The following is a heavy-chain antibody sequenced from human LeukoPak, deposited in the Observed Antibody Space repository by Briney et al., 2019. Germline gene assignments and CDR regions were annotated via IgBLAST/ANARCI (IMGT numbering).Heavy chain of an antibody. D-gene: IGHD4-17*01. CDR3: GRDPNGDYIGAFDM. CDR1: GFTFSSYA. Sequence: GGSLRLSCAASGFTFSSYAMSWVRQAPGKGLEWVSAISGSGGSTYYADSVKGRFTISRDNSKNTLYLQMNSLRAEDTAVYYCGRDPNGDYIGAFDMWGQGTVVTVSS. J-gene: IGHJ3*02. CDR2: ISGSGGST. V-gene: IGHV3-23*01.